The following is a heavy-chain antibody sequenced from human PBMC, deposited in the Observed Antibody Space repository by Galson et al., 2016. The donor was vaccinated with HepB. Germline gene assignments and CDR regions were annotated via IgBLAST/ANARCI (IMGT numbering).Heavy chain of an antibody. CDR3: ATDRYCTSTSCYVGSLDI. CDR1: GYTLTELS. CDR2: FDPEDGET. V-gene: IGHV1-24*01. Sequence: SVKVSCKVSGYTLTELSVHWVRQAPGKGLEWMGGFDPEDGETIYAQKFQGRVTMTEDTSTDTAYMELSSLRSEDTAVYYCATDRYCTSTSCYVGSLDIWGQGTMVTVSS. D-gene: IGHD2-2*01. J-gene: IGHJ3*02.